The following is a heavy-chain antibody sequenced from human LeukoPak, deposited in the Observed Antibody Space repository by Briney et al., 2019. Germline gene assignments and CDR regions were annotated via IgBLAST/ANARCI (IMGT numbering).Heavy chain of an antibody. D-gene: IGHD7-27*01. CDR3: ARGPPNWGYDY. CDR2: MSPNSGDT. J-gene: IGHJ4*02. Sequence: ASVKVSSKASGYTFTSYDFNWVRQATGQRPEWMGWMSPNSGDTGYAQKFQDRVTMTRNTSISTAYMELSSLRSDDTAVYYCARGPPNWGYDYWGPGTLVTVSS. CDR1: GYTFTSYD. V-gene: IGHV1-8*01.